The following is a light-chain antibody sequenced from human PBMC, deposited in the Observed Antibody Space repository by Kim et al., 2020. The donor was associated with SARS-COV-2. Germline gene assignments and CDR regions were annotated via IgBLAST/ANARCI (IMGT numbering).Light chain of an antibody. J-gene: IGLJ2*01. CDR3: QSRDSSGKVV. Sequence: SSELTQDPAVSVALGQTVRITCQGDSLRSYYATWYQQKPGQAPILVIYGKNSRPSGIPDRFSGPGSGNTASLTITVAQAEDEADFYCQSRDSSGKVVFGGGTKLTVL. CDR1: SLRSYY. CDR2: GKN. V-gene: IGLV3-19*01.